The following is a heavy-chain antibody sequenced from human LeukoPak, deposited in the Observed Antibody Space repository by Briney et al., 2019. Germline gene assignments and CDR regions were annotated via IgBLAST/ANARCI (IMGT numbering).Heavy chain of an antibody. Sequence: GGSLRLSCAASGFTFSSYAMSWVRQAPGKGLEWVSAISGSGGSTYYADSVKGRFTISRDNSKNTLYLQMNSLRAEDTAVYYCAKDRNHHYYGSGSYYSWGQGTLVTVSS. J-gene: IGHJ4*02. CDR3: AKDRNHHYYGSGSYYS. V-gene: IGHV3-23*01. D-gene: IGHD3-10*01. CDR1: GFTFSSYA. CDR2: ISGSGGST.